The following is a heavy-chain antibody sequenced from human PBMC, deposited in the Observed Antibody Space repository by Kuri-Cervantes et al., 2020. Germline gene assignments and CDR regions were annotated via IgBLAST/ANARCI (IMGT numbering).Heavy chain of an antibody. J-gene: IGHJ5*02. CDR1: GYTFTGYY. CDR2: INPNSGGT. Sequence: ASVKVSCKASGYTFTGYYMHWVRQAPGQGLEWTGWINPNSGGTNYAQKFQGRVTMTRDTSISTAYMELSRLRSDDTAVYYCARDAYSSSWHTIDNWFDPWGQGTLVTVSS. V-gene: IGHV1-2*02. CDR3: ARDAYSSSWHTIDNWFDP. D-gene: IGHD6-13*01.